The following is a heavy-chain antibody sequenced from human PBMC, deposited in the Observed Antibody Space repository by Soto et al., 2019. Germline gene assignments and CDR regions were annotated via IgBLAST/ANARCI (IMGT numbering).Heavy chain of an antibody. V-gene: IGHV3-23*01. Sequence: EVQRLESGGGLVQPGGSLRLSCAASGFTFSIDATNGVRQAPGKGLDWVSSISGSGDNTDYADSVKGRFTISKDNSKNTVSLQMNSLTVEDTALYYCAKSGQSSWANMDVWGKGTTVTVSS. CDR2: ISGSGDNT. CDR3: AKSGQSSWANMDV. J-gene: IGHJ6*04. D-gene: IGHD2-2*01. CDR1: GFTFSIDA.